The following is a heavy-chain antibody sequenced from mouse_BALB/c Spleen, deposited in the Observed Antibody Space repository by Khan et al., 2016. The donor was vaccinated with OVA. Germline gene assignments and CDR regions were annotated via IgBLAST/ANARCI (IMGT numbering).Heavy chain of an antibody. V-gene: IGHV1S136*01. CDR1: GYTFTSYV. J-gene: IGHJ2*01. D-gene: IGHD2-14*01. Sequence: VQLKESGPELVKPGASVKMSCKASGYTFTSYVMHGVKQKPGQGLEWVGYIYPFNDDTKYNEKFKGKATLTSDKSSSTAYMELSSLTSEDSAVYFCAKNDRSDVYFDYWGQGTTLTVSS. CDR3: AKNDRSDVYFDY. CDR2: IYPFNDDT.